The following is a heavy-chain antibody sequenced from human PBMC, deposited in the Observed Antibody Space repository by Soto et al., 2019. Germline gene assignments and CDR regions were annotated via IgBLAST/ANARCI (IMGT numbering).Heavy chain of an antibody. CDR2: ISGSGGTT. V-gene: IGHV3-23*01. D-gene: IGHD4-17*01. J-gene: IGHJ6*02. CDR3: AKHTVTLDYYYGLDV. Sequence: PGGSLRLSCAASGFTFSSYVMSWVRQAPGKGLEWVSTISGSGGTTYYADSVKGRFTISRDNSKNTLYLQMNSLRAEDTAVYYCAKHTVTLDYYYGLDVWGQGTTVTVSS. CDR1: GFTFSSYV.